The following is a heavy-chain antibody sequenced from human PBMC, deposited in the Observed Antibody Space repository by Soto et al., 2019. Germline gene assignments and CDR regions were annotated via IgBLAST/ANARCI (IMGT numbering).Heavy chain of an antibody. CDR1: GFTFSDYY. CDR2: ISSSASTI. CDR3: ATNSGYDFTGPLEI. J-gene: IGHJ3*02. D-gene: IGHD5-12*01. V-gene: IGHV3-11*01. Sequence: GRSLRLSCVASGFTFSDYYMSWIRQAPGKGLEWVSYISSSASTIYYADSVKGRFTISRDNAKNSLFLQMNSLRAEDTAVYYCATNSGYDFTGPLEIWGQGTIVTVSS.